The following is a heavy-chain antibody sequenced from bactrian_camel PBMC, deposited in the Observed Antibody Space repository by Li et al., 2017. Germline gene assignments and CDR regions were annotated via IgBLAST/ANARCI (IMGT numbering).Heavy chain of an antibody. D-gene: IGHD1*01. CDR1: GYTVPTYC. CDR2: ISTMGSIT. Sequence: VQLVESGGGSVQAGASLRLSCAASGYTVPTYCMAWFRQRPQSEREQVAVISTMGSITAYSSSVKGRFAISHDSANGTTYLQMNSLKPEDAAMYYCAATAAPAPFYCAPGDWKVDYDYWGQGTQVTVS. CDR3: AATAAPAPFYCAPGDWKVDYDY. J-gene: IGHJ4*01. V-gene: IGHV3S40*01.